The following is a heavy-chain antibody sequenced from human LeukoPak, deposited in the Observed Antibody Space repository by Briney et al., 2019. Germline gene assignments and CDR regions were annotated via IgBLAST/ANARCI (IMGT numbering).Heavy chain of an antibody. CDR1: GYSISSGYY. D-gene: IGHD6-13*01. CDR3: ARRVAAAGYYFDY. CDR2: IYHSGST. J-gene: IGHJ4*02. V-gene: IGHV4-38-2*01. Sequence: PSETLSLTCAVSGYSISSGYYWGWIRQPPGKGLEWIGSIYHSGSTYYNPSLKSRVTISVDTSKNQFSLKLSSVPAADTAVYYCARRVAAAGYYFDYWGQGTLVTVSS.